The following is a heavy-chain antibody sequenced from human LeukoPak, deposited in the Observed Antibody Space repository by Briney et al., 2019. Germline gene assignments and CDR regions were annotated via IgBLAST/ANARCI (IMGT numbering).Heavy chain of an antibody. J-gene: IGHJ4*02. V-gene: IGHV4-59*01. CDR3: ARQKTTANHYYFDY. D-gene: IGHD4-17*01. CDR1: GGSISSYY. CDR2: IYYSGST. Sequence: SETLSLTCTVSGGSISSYYWSWIRQPPGKGLEWIGYIYYSGSTNYNPSLKSRVTISVDTSKNQFSLKLSSVTAADTAVYYCARQKTTANHYYFDYWGQGTLVTVSS.